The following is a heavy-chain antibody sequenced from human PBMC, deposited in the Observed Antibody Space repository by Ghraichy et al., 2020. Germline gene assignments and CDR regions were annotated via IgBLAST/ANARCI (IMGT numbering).Heavy chain of an antibody. J-gene: IGHJ4*02. CDR2: IKQDGNEK. Sequence: GGSLRLSCAASGFSISNYWMSWVRQAPGKGLEWVANIKQDGNEKYYMDSVKGRFTISRDNAKNSLYLQMNRLRAEDTAVYYCARDIRTLGELSLDCLDYWGQGTLVTVSS. V-gene: IGHV3-7*01. CDR3: ARDIRTLGELSLDCLDY. CDR1: GFSISNYW. D-gene: IGHD3-16*02.